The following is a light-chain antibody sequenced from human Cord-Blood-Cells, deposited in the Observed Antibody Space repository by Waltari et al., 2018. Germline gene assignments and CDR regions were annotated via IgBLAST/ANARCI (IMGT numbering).Light chain of an antibody. CDR1: QSVLYSSNNKNY. J-gene: IGKJ4*01. Sequence: DIVMTQSPDSLAVALGERATIHCKAHQSVLYSSNNKNYLAWYQQKPGQPPKLLIYWASTRESGVPDRFSGSGSGTDFTLTISSLQAEDVAVYYCQQYYSTPLTFGGGTKVEIK. CDR3: QQYYSTPLT. CDR2: WAS. V-gene: IGKV4-1*01.